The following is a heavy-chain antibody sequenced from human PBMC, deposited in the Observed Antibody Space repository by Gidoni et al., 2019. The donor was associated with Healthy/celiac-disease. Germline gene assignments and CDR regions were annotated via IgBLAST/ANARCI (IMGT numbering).Heavy chain of an antibody. Sequence: EVQLLESGGGLVQPGGSLSLSCAASGFTFTSYAMRWFRQAPGKGLEWVSAISGSGGSTYYADSVKGRFTISRDNSKNTLYLQMNSLRAEDTAVYYCAKDPDSVLLWFGTYYYYGMDVWGQGTTVTVSS. CDR3: AKDPDSVLLWFGTYYYYGMDV. J-gene: IGHJ6*02. CDR2: ISGSGGST. CDR1: GFTFTSYA. D-gene: IGHD3-10*01. V-gene: IGHV3-23*01.